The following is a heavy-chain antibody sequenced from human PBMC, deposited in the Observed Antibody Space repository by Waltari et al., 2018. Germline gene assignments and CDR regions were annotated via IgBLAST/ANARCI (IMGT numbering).Heavy chain of an antibody. J-gene: IGHJ4*02. V-gene: IGHV4-38-2*01. D-gene: IGHD6-13*01. CDR3: ARTHEEYSSSWFFDY. CDR2: IYHSGST. CDR1: GYSISSGYY. Sequence: QVQLQESGPGLVKPSETLSLTCAVSGYSISSGYYWGWIRQPPGKGRGWIGSIYHSGSTYYNPSLKSRVTISVDTSKNQFSLKLSSVTAADTAVYYCARTHEEYSSSWFFDYWGQGTLVTVSS.